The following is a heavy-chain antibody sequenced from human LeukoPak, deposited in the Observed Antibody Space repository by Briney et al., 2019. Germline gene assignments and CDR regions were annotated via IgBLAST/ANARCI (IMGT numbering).Heavy chain of an antibody. Sequence: SVKVSCKASGGTFSSYAISWVRQAPGQGLEWMGGIIPIFGTANYAQRFQGRVTITTDESTSTAYMELSSLRSEDTAVYYCARSPGYSSSWDWYFDLWGRGTLVTVSS. CDR3: ARSPGYSSSWDWYFDL. D-gene: IGHD6-13*01. CDR1: GGTFSSYA. V-gene: IGHV1-69*05. J-gene: IGHJ2*01. CDR2: IIPIFGTA.